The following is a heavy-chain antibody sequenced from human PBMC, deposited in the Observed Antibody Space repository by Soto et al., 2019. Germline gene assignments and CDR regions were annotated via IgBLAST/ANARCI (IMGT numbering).Heavy chain of an antibody. CDR3: ARGYCSGGRCLNHNYYYGFDV. V-gene: IGHV4-31*03. Sequence: SETLSLTCTVSGGSISSGGYYWSWIRQHPGKGLEWIGYIYYSGSTYYNPSLKSRVTISVDTPKNQFSLKLSSVTAADTAVYYCARGYCSGGRCLNHNYYYGFDVWGQGTTVTVSS. CDR1: GGSISSGGYY. D-gene: IGHD2-15*01. CDR2: IYYSGST. J-gene: IGHJ6*02.